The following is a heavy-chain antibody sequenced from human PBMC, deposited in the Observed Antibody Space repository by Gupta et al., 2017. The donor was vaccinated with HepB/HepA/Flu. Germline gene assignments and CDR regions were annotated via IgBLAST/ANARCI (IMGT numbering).Heavy chain of an antibody. Sequence: EVQLVESGGGLVQPGGSLRLSCAASGISFSDDWMNWVRQAPGKGLEWVANINPDGSLRRCVDSVKGRFTISRDNAKNLLYLQMNDLRDEDTAVYYCVRVDISWGQGALVTVSS. CDR2: INPDGSLR. J-gene: IGHJ5*02. CDR3: VRVDIS. D-gene: IGHD2-2*03. CDR1: GISFSDDW. V-gene: IGHV3-7*01.